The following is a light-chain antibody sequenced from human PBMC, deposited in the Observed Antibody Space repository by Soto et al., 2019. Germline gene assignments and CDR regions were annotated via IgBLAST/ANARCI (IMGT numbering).Light chain of an antibody. J-gene: IGKJ2*01. CDR3: QQYGSSMYA. V-gene: IGKV3-20*01. CDR2: GAS. Sequence: PGATATISCRTSRSVSAAYLAWYQQRPGQAPRLLIYGASSRATGIPARFSGTVSGTDFTLTISGLEPEDFAVYYCQQYGSSMYAFGQGTKLEI. CDR1: RSVSAAY.